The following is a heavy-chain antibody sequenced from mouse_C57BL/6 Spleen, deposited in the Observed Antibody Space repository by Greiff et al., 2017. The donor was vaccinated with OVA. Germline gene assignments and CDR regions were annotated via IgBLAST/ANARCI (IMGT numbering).Heavy chain of an antibody. D-gene: IGHD2-4*01. CDR2: IWTGGGT. J-gene: IGHJ3*01. CDR3: ARDYDYSPFAY. Sequence: VKLVESGPGLVAPSQSLSITCTVSGFSLTSYAISWVRQPPGKGLEWLGVIWTGGGTNYNSALYSSLSISKDNSKSQVFLKMNSLQTDDTAGYYCARDYDYSPFAYWGQGTLVTVSA. CDR1: GFSLTSYA. V-gene: IGHV2-9-1*01.